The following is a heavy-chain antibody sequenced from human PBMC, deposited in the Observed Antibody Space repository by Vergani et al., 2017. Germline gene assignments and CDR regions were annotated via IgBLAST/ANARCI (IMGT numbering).Heavy chain of an antibody. J-gene: IGHJ6*03. Sequence: QVQLVESGGGVVQPVRSLRLSCAASGFTFSSYAMHWVRQAPGKGLEWVAVISYDGSNKYYEDSVKGRFTISRDNSKNTLYLQMNSLRAEDTAVYYCASTAGDYYYYYYMDVWGKGTTVTVSS. V-gene: IGHV3-30*04. CDR2: ISYDGSNK. D-gene: IGHD5-18*01. CDR3: ASTAGDYYYYYYMDV. CDR1: GFTFSSYA.